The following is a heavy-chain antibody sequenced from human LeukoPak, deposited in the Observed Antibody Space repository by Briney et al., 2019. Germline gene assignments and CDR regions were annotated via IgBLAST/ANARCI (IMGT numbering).Heavy chain of an antibody. CDR3: ARDGKGYCSSTSCYAYWFDP. J-gene: IGHJ5*02. CDR2: ISAYNGNT. CDR1: GYTFTSYG. D-gene: IGHD2-2*01. V-gene: IGHV1-18*04. Sequence: VSVKVSCKASGYTFTSYGISWVRQAPGQGLEWMGWISAYNGNTNYAQKLQGRVTMTTDTSTSTAYMELRSLRSDDTAVYYCARDGKGYCSSTSCYAYWFDPWGQGTLVTVSS.